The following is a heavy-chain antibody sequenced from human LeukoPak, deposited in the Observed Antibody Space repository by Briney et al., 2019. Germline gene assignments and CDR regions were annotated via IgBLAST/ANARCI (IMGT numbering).Heavy chain of an antibody. CDR3: ASADGSGSYYTFDY. CDR2: VYYSGST. CDR1: GGSISSYY. D-gene: IGHD3-10*01. Sequence: SETLSLTFTVSGGSISSYYWSWIRQPPGKALEWIGYVYYSGSTNYNPSLKNRVAISVDTSKNQFSLKLSSVTAADTAVYYCASADGSGSYYTFDYWGQGTLVTVSS. V-gene: IGHV4-59*01. J-gene: IGHJ4*02.